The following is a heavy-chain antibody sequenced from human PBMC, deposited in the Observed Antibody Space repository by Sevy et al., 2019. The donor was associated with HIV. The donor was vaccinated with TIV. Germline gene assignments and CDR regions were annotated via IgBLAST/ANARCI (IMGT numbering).Heavy chain of an antibody. Sequence: ASVKVSCKTSGYTFTSYDINWVRQATGQGLEWMGWMSPKSGNTGYAQKFQGRLTMTRNTSISTAYMELSSLRSDDTDVYYCARAGSGWYDHYFDDWGQGTLVTVSS. V-gene: IGHV1-8*01. D-gene: IGHD6-19*01. CDR1: GYTFTSYD. CDR3: ARAGSGWYDHYFDD. J-gene: IGHJ4*02. CDR2: MSPKSGNT.